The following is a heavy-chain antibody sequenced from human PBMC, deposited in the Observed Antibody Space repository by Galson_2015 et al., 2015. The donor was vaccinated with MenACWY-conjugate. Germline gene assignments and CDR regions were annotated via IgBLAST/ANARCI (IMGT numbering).Heavy chain of an antibody. CDR1: GFSLSTSRMR. Sequence: PALVKPTQTLTLTCTFSGFSLSTSRMRVSWVRQPPGRALEWLARIDWDDDKFYSTSLKTRLTISKDTSKNQVVLTMTNMEPVDTATYYGARMRDSYGSYFFDYWGQGTLVTVSS. CDR2: IDWDDDK. V-gene: IGHV2-70*04. J-gene: IGHJ4*02. CDR3: ARMRDSYGSYFFDY. D-gene: IGHD5-18*01.